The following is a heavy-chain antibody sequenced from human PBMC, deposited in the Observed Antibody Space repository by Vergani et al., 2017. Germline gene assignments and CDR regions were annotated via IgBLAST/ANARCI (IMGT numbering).Heavy chain of an antibody. Sequence: QLQLQQWGAGLLKPSETLSLTCAVYVGSFSGYYWSWFRQPPVKGLEWIGEINHSGSTNYNPSLKSRVTISVDTSKHQFSLKLSSVTAADTAVYYCARGEVGATTGFDYWGQGTLVTVSS. CDR3: ARGEVGATTGFDY. CDR1: VGSFSGYY. CDR2: INHSGST. D-gene: IGHD1-26*01. J-gene: IGHJ4*02. V-gene: IGHV4-34*01.